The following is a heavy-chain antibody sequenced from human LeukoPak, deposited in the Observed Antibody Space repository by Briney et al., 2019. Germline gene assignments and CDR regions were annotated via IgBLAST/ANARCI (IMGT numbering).Heavy chain of an antibody. CDR3: ARGAMIVVVKYYYYYMDV. J-gene: IGHJ6*03. D-gene: IGHD3-22*01. Sequence: PSETLSLTCAVYGGSFSGYYWSWIRQPPGKGLEWIGEINHSGSTNYNPSLKSRVTISVDTSKNQFSLKLSSVTAADTAVYYCARGAMIVVVKYYYYYMDVWGKGTTVTVSS. CDR2: INHSGST. CDR1: GGSFSGYY. V-gene: IGHV4-34*01.